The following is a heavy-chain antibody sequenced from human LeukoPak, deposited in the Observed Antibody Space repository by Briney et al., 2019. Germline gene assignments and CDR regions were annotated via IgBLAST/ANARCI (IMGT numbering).Heavy chain of an antibody. V-gene: IGHV1-46*01. D-gene: IGHD5-12*01. CDR3: AGGGRGYDISGSAP. CDR1: GYTFTTYY. J-gene: IGHJ5*02. CDR2: INPGGGST. Sequence: GASVKVSCKASGYTFTTYYMHWVRQAPGQGLEWMAMINPGGGSTTYAQKFQGRVTMTRDTSTSTVYMELSSLRSEDTAVYYCAGGGRGYDISGSAPWAQETLVTVPS.